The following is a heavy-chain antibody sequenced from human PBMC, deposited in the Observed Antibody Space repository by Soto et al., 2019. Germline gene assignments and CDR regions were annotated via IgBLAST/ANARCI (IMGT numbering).Heavy chain of an antibody. D-gene: IGHD2-8*01. CDR3: AREGYCTNGVCLYYFDY. CDR2: INAANGDT. Sequence: ASVKVSCKASGYTFTSYGIHWVRQAPGQRLEWMGWINAANGDTKYSPKFQGRVTITRDTSASTAYMELSSLRSEDTAVYYCAREGYCTNGVCLYYFDYWGQGTLVTVSS. J-gene: IGHJ4*02. CDR1: GYTFTSYG. V-gene: IGHV1-3*01.